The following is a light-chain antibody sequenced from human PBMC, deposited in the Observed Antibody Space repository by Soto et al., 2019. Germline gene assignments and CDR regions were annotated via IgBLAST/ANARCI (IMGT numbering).Light chain of an antibody. CDR2: GAS. CDR1: QSFTSN. V-gene: IGKV3-15*01. J-gene: IGKJ1*01. CDR3: QQYNNWPPAWT. Sequence: EIVMTQSPATLSVSPGERATLSCRASQSFTSNLAWYQQKPRQAPRLLIYGASTRATGIPARFSGSGSGTEFTLTISSLQSEDFAVYYCQQYNNWPPAWTFGQGTKVEIK.